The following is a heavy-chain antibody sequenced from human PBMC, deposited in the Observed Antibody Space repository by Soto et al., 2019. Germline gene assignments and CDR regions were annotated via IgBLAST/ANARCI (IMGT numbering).Heavy chain of an antibody. V-gene: IGHV1-18*04. CDR1: GYTFTSYG. J-gene: IGHJ4*02. CDR2: ISAYNGNT. CDR3: ARDGLTYYYGSGSSISQIYFDY. D-gene: IGHD3-10*01. Sequence: ASVKVSCKASGYTFTSYGISWVRQAPGQGLEWMGWISAYNGNTNYAQKLQGRVTMTTDTSTSTAYMELRSLRSDDTAVYYCARDGLTYYYGSGSSISQIYFDYWGQGALVTVSS.